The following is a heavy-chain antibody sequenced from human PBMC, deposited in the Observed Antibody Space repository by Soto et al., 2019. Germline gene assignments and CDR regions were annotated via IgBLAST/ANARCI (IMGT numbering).Heavy chain of an antibody. CDR1: GFTVSSNY. V-gene: IGHV3-53*04. D-gene: IGHD5-12*01. CDR3: AREASGYDPYYFDY. Sequence: GGSLRLSCAASGFTVSSNYMSWVRQAPGKGLEWVSVIYSGGSTYYADSVKGRFTISRHNSKNTLYLQMNSLRAEDTAVYYCAREASGYDPYYFDYWGQGTLVTVSS. J-gene: IGHJ4*02. CDR2: IYSGGST.